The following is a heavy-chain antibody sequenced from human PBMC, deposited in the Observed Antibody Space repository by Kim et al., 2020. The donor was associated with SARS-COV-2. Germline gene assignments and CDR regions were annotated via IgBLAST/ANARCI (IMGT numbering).Heavy chain of an antibody. CDR1: GYSVTSYW. Sequence: GESLKISCKGSGYSVTSYWIGWVRQMPGKGLEWMGSIYPGDSDTRYSPSFQGQVTISADKSISTAYLQWSSLKASDTAMYYCARHGPDGYNEGAFDYWGQGTLVTVSS. V-gene: IGHV5-51*01. CDR3: ARHGPDGYNEGAFDY. J-gene: IGHJ4*02. CDR2: IYPGDSDT. D-gene: IGHD5-12*01.